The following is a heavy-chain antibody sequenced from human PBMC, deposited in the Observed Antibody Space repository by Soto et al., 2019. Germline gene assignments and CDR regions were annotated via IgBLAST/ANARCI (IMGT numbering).Heavy chain of an antibody. V-gene: IGHV3-33*01. D-gene: IGHD3-10*01. Sequence: GGSLRLSCAASGFTFSSYGMHWVRQAPGKGLEWVAVIWYDGSNKYYADSVKGRFTISRDNSKNTLYLQMNSLRAEDTAVYYCARAGFGELFWAFDIWGQGTMVTVSS. CDR3: ARAGFGELFWAFDI. CDR2: IWYDGSNK. CDR1: GFTFSSYG. J-gene: IGHJ3*02.